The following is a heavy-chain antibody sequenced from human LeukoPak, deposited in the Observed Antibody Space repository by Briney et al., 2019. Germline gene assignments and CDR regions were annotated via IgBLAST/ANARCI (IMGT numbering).Heavy chain of an antibody. V-gene: IGHV3-15*01. J-gene: IGHJ4*02. CDR1: GFSFTNAW. CDR2: LKSKTAGGTT. Sequence: PGGSLRLSCAASGFSFTNAWMAWVRQAPGKGLEWVGHLKSKTAGGTTDYAAPVKARFTISGDDSKNALYLQMNSLRTEDTAVYYCTTGNYWGQGTLVTVSS. CDR3: TTGNY.